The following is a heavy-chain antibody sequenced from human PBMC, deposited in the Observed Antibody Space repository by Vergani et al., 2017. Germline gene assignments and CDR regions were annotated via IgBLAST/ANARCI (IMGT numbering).Heavy chain of an antibody. CDR3: ARDKRESGYYDILTGYYYYYYMDV. CDR1: GYTFTGYY. Sequence: QVQLVQSGAEVKKPGASVKVSCKASGYTFTGYYMHWVRQAPGQGLEWMGWINPNSGGTNYAQKFQGWVTMTRDTSISTAYMELSRLRSDDTAVYYCARDKRESGYYDILTGYYYYYYMDVWGKGTTVTVSS. D-gene: IGHD3-9*01. CDR2: INPNSGGT. V-gene: IGHV1-2*04. J-gene: IGHJ6*03.